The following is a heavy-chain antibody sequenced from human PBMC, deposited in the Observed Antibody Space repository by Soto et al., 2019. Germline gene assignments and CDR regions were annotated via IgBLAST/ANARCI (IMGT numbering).Heavy chain of an antibody. CDR2: IYSGGST. CDR1: GYTVSSNY. J-gene: IGHJ3*02. V-gene: IGHV3-66*01. D-gene: IGHD4-17*01. CDR3: GREGHDYGDYVGAFDI. Sequence: EVQLVESGGGLVQPGGSLRLSCAASGYTVSSNYMSWVRQAPGKGLEWVSVIYSGGSTYYADSVKGRFTISRDNSKNTLYLQMNSLRAEDTAVYYCGREGHDYGDYVGAFDIWGQGTMVTVSS.